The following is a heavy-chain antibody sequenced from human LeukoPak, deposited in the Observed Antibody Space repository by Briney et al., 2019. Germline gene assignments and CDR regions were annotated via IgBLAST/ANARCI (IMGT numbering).Heavy chain of an antibody. CDR3: ARDKYSNYVGSFDY. Sequence: ASVKVSCKASGYTFTGYYMHWVRQAPGQGLEWMGGIIPIFGTANYAQKFQGRITITADKSTSTAYMELSSLRSEDTAVYYCARDKYSNYVGSFDYWGQGTLVTVSS. V-gene: IGHV1-69*06. D-gene: IGHD4-11*01. CDR1: GYTFTGYY. CDR2: IIPIFGTA. J-gene: IGHJ4*02.